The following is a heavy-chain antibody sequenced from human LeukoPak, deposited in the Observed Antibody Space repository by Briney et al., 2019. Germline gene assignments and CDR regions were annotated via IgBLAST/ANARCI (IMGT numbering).Heavy chain of an antibody. Sequence: GGSLRLSCAASGFTFSSYSMNWVRQAPGKGLEWVSYISSSSSTIYYADSVKGRFTISRDNAKNSLYLQMNSLRAEDTAVYYCAREPMRGVVIMKRALGAFDIWGQGTMVTVSS. D-gene: IGHD3-3*01. CDR2: ISSSSSTI. J-gene: IGHJ3*02. CDR3: AREPMRGVVIMKRALGAFDI. V-gene: IGHV3-48*01. CDR1: GFTFSSYS.